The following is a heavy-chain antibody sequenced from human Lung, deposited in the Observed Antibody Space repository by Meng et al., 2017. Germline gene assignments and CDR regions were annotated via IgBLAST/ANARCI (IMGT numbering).Heavy chain of an antibody. CDR2: INHSGST. CDR1: GGSFSDYY. CDR3: ARGPTTMAHDIDY. Sequence: QVQLQQWGGGLLKPSETLSLTCVVSGGSFSDYYWSWIRQPPGKGLEWIGEINHSGSTNYNPSLESRATISVDTSQNNLSLKLSSVTAADSAVYYCARGPTTMAHDIDYWGQGTLVTVSS. D-gene: IGHD4-11*01. V-gene: IGHV4-34*01. J-gene: IGHJ4*02.